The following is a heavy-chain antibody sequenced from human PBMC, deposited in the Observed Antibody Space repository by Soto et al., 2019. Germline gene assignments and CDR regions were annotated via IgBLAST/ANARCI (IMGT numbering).Heavy chain of an antibody. Sequence: QVQLVQSGAEVKKPGSSVKVSCKASGGTFTSYSITWVRQAPGQGLEWMGRIIPFLGIVNYAQKFQGRVTITADKSTTTAYMELSSLRSEDTAVYYCARDGLGTTRRYFDSWGQGTLVTVSS. D-gene: IGHD1-1*01. J-gene: IGHJ4*02. CDR1: GGTFTSYS. V-gene: IGHV1-69*04. CDR2: IIPFLGIV. CDR3: ARDGLGTTRRYFDS.